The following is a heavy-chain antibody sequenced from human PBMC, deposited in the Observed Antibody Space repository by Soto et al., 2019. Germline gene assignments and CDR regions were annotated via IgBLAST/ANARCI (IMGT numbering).Heavy chain of an antibody. Sequence: QVQLVQSGAEVKKPGASVKVSCKASGYTFTSYGISWVRQAPGQGLEWMGWISAYNGNTNYAQKLQVRGTMPTDTATSTAYMERRSLSSDDTAVYYCARDDATERWLGSNDYWGQGTLVTVSS. V-gene: IGHV1-18*01. J-gene: IGHJ4*02. CDR2: ISAYNGNT. CDR3: ARDDATERWLGSNDY. CDR1: GYTFTSYG. D-gene: IGHD6-19*01.